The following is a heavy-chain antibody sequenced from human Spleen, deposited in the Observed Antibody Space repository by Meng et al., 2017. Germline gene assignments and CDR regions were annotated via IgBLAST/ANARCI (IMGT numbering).Heavy chain of an antibody. J-gene: IGHJ5*02. Sequence: WVRQAPGKGLEWIGSIYYSGSTYYNPSLKSRVTISVDTSKNQFSLKLTSVTAADTAVYFCARERTISTGYYSLALDWFDPWGQGTLVTVSS. D-gene: IGHD3-9*01. CDR3: ARERTISTGYYSLALDWFDP. CDR2: IYYSGST. V-gene: IGHV4-39*07.